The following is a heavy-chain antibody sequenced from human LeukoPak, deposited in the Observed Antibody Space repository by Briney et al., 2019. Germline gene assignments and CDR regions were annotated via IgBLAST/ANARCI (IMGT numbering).Heavy chain of an antibody. CDR1: GIIFSNYG. V-gene: IGHV3-30*03. D-gene: IGHD3-9*01. J-gene: IGHJ3*02. CDR2: ISDDGSDK. CDR3: ARDRAPQTYYDILTGYSNDAFDI. Sequence: PGGSLRLSCGVSGIIFSNYGMHWVRQGPGKGLEWVAVISDDGSDKYYADSVKGRFTISRDNSKNTLYLQMNSLRPEDTAMYYCARDRAPQTYYDILTGYSNDAFDIWGQGTMVTVSS.